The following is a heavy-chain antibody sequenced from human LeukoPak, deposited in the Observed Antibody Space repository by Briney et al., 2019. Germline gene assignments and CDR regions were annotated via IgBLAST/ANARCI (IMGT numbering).Heavy chain of an antibody. CDR1: GGSISSNTYY. CDR3: ARAFYPGYYSYMAV. Sequence: SGTLSLTCTVSGGSISSNTYYWGWIRQPPGKGLEWIGSIYYSGSTYYNPSLKSRVTISVDTSKNQFSLKLSSVTAADTAVYYCARAFYPGYYSYMAVWGKGTTVTVSS. J-gene: IGHJ6*03. D-gene: IGHD3-3*02. CDR2: IYYSGST. V-gene: IGHV4-39*07.